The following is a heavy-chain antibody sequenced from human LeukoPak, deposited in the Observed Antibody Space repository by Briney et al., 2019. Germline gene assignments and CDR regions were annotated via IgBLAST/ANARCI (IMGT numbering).Heavy chain of an antibody. CDR3: ARDGRSYGGWFDI. CDR1: GGSISSGGYS. V-gene: IGHV4-30-2*01. J-gene: IGHJ3*02. CDR2: IYHSGST. D-gene: IGHD4-23*01. Sequence: PSETLSLTCAVSGGSISSGGYSWSWIRQPPGKGLEWIGYIYHSGSTYYNPSLKSRVTISVDRSKNQFSLKLSSVTAADTAVYYCARDGRSYGGWFDIWGQGTMVTVSS.